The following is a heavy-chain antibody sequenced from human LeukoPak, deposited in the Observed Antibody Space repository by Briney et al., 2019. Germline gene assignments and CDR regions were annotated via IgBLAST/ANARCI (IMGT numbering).Heavy chain of an antibody. D-gene: IGHD2-21*02. CDR1: GFPFSSYS. J-gene: IGHJ4*02. CDR2: ISSSSSYI. CDR3: ARDASGSGARGDRFDY. Sequence: GSLSLSCAASGFPFSSYSMNWVRQAPGKGLEWVSSISSSSSYIYYADSVKGRFTISRDNAKNSLYLQMNSLRAEDTAVYYCARDASGSGARGDRFDYWGQGTLVTVSS. V-gene: IGHV3-21*01.